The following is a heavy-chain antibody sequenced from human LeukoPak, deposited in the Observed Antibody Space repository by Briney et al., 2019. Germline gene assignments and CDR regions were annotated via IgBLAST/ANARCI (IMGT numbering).Heavy chain of an antibody. Sequence: GESLKISCQASGYRFTNYWIGWVRQMPGKGLEWMGIIYPTDSDTRYSPSFQGQVTISIDKSISTAYLQWRSLKASDSAMYYCARGGEGYCSSTSCPSDYWGQGTLVTVSS. D-gene: IGHD2-2*01. J-gene: IGHJ4*02. CDR1: GYRFTNYW. CDR2: IYPTDSDT. V-gene: IGHV5-51*01. CDR3: ARGGEGYCSSTSCPSDY.